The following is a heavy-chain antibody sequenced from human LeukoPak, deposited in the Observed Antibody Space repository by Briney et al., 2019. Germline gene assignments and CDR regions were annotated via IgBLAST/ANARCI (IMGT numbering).Heavy chain of an antibody. CDR3: ARGVSGSGCLDY. V-gene: IGHV1-18*01. J-gene: IGHJ4*02. CDR1: GYTFTSYG. Sequence: ASVKVSCKASGYTFTSYGISWVRQAPGQGLEWMGWISAYNGNTNYAQKFQGRVTMTRDTSTSTVYMELSSLRSEDTAVYYCARGVSGSGCLDYWGQGTLVTVSS. CDR2: ISAYNGNT. D-gene: IGHD6-19*01.